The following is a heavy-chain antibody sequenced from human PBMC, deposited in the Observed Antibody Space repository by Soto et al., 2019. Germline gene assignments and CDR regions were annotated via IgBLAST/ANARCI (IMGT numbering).Heavy chain of an antibody. J-gene: IGHJ4*02. CDR2: IYTSGST. D-gene: IGHD6-13*01. V-gene: IGHV4-4*07. CDR3: ARGPHSIAADGTRVSFDY. Sequence: SETLSLTCTVSGGSISSYYWSWIRQPAGKGLEWIGRIYTSGSTNYTPSLKSRVTMSVDTSKNQFSLKLSSVTAADTAVYYCARGPHSIAADGTRVSFDYWGQGTLVTVSS. CDR1: GGSISSYY.